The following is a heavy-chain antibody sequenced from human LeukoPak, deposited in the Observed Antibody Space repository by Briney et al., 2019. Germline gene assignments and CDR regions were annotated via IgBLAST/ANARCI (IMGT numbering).Heavy chain of an antibody. J-gene: IGHJ4*02. CDR3: AKGGPQLYYDSSGYYFLDY. D-gene: IGHD3-22*01. V-gene: IGHV3-23*01. CDR1: GFTFSTYA. CDR2: LIGSGGGT. Sequence: GSLRLSCAASGFTFSTYAMSWVRQAPGKGLEWVSALIGSGGGTYHADSVKGRFTMSRDNSKNTLYLQMNSLRAEDTAVYYCAKGGPQLYYDSSGYYFLDYWGQGTLVTVSS.